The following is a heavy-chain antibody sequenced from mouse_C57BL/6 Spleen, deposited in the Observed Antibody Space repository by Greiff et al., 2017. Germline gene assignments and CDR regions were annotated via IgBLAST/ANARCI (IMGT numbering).Heavy chain of an antibody. CDR3: ARRGYDAGAYAMDY. CDR1: GYTFTSYG. V-gene: IGHV1-81*01. D-gene: IGHD2-2*01. J-gene: IGHJ4*01. CDR2: IYPRSGNT. Sequence: VKLQESGAELARPGASVKLSCKASGYTFTSYGISWVKQRTGQGLEWIGEIYPRSGNTYYNEKFKGKATLTADKSSSTAYMELRSLTSEDSAVYFCARRGYDAGAYAMDYWGQGTSVTVSS.